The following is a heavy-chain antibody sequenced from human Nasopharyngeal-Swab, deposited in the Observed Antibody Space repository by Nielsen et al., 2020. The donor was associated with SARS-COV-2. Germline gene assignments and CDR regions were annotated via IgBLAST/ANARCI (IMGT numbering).Heavy chain of an antibody. J-gene: IGHJ4*02. CDR1: GFTFSSYG. V-gene: IGHV3-33*01. CDR3: ARNVYYYDARTLDY. D-gene: IGHD3-22*01. Sequence: GESLKISCAASGFTFSSYGMHWVRQAPGKGLEWVAVIWYDGSNKYYAGSVKGRFTISRDNSKNTLYLQMNSLRAEDTAVYYCARNVYYYDARTLDYWGQGTLVTVSS. CDR2: IWYDGSNK.